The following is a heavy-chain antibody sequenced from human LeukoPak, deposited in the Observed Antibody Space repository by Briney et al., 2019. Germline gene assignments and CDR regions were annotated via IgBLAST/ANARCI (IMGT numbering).Heavy chain of an antibody. J-gene: IGHJ6*02. V-gene: IGHV1-8*01. CDR3: ASGAARPNYYYYYGMDV. Sequence: ASVKVSCKASGYTFTSYDINWVRQATGQGLEWMGWMNPNSGNTGYAQKFQGRVTMTRNTSISTAYMELSSLRAEDTAVYYCASGAARPNYYYYYGMDVWGQGTTVTVSS. D-gene: IGHD6-6*01. CDR1: GYTFTSYD. CDR2: MNPNSGNT.